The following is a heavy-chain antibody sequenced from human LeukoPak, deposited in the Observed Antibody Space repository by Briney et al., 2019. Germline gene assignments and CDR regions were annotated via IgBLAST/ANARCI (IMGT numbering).Heavy chain of an antibody. D-gene: IGHD1-14*01. J-gene: IGHJ4*02. CDR1: GFTFSSFA. Sequence: PGGSLRLSCAASGFTFSSFAMSWLRQAPGKGLDWVSAISGSGSSTSYADSVKGRFTISRDNSKNTLYLQMNSLRAEDTAVYYCATNQTPGGHRFDYWGQGTLVTVSS. CDR2: ISGSGSST. V-gene: IGHV3-23*01. CDR3: ATNQTPGGHRFDY.